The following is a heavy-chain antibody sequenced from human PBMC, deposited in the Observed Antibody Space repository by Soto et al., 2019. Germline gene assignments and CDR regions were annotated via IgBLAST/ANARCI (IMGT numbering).Heavy chain of an antibody. Sequence: GGSLRLSCAASGFTFSDSYMSWIRQAPGKGLEWISYITFSGNTVYYADSLKGRFTISGDNAKNSLYLQMNRLRAEDTAVYYCARVSWREKYGMDVWGQGTTVTVSS. CDR2: ITFSGNTV. V-gene: IGHV3-11*01. CDR3: ARVSWREKYGMDV. CDR1: GFTFSDSY. J-gene: IGHJ6*02.